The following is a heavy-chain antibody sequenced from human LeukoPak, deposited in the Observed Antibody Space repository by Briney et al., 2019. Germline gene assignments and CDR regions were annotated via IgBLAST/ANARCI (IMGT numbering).Heavy chain of an antibody. Sequence: SETLSLTCAVSGGSISSSNWWSWVRQPPGKGLEWIGEIYHSGSTNYNPSLKSRVTISVDTSKNQFSLKLSSVTAADTAVYYCARDSAAAGDSGAFDIWGQGTMVTVSS. J-gene: IGHJ3*02. V-gene: IGHV4-4*02. D-gene: IGHD3-16*01. CDR3: ARDSAAAGDSGAFDI. CDR2: IYHSGST. CDR1: GGSISSSNW.